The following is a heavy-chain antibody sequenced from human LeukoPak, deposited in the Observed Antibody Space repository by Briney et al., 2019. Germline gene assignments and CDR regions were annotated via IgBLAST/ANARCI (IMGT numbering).Heavy chain of an antibody. D-gene: IGHD5-12*01. Sequence: QTGGSLRLSCAASGFTFSSYAMSWVRQAPGKGLEWVSAISGSGGSTYYADSVKGRFTISRDNSKNTLYLQMNSLRAEDTAVYYCAKAPGSGYDNWFDPWGQGTLVTVSS. CDR3: AKAPGSGYDNWFDP. CDR2: ISGSGGST. CDR1: GFTFSSYA. J-gene: IGHJ5*02. V-gene: IGHV3-23*01.